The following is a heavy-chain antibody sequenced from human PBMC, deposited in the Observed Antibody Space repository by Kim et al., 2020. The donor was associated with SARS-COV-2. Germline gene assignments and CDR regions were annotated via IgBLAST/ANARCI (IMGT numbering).Heavy chain of an antibody. J-gene: IGHJ4*02. CDR3: AKGRSDNIAAAFNY. CDR1: GFTFSTYA. V-gene: IGHV3-23*01. CDR2: VSGSGGST. D-gene: IGHD6-13*01. Sequence: GGSLRLSCAASGFTFSTYAMSWVRLAPGKGLEWVSSVSGSGGSTYHADSAKGRFTISRDNSKNTLYLQMNSLRAEDTAVYYCAKGRSDNIAAAFNYWGQG.